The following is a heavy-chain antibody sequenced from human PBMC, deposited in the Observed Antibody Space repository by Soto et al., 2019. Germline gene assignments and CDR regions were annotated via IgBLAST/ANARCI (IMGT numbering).Heavy chain of an antibody. J-gene: IGHJ6*02. CDR3: ARAHPGITRGDV. CDR2: ISGYNGNA. V-gene: IGHV1-18*01. D-gene: IGHD1-20*01. CDR1: GYTFTSYG. Sequence: QVQLVQSGGEVKKPGASVKVSCKASGYTFTSYGISWVRQAPGQGLEWMGWISGYNGNANYAQNVQGRVTMTTDTSTSTAYMEVRSLRSDDTAVYYCARAHPGITRGDVWGQGTTVTVSS.